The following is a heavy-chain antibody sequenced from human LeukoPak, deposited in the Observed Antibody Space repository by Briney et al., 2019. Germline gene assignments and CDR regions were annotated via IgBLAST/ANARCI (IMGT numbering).Heavy chain of an antibody. CDR3: ATSYRFYDSSGYPY. D-gene: IGHD3-22*01. CDR2: FDPEDGET. Sequence: ASVKVPCKVSGYTLTELSMHWVRQAPGKGLEWMGGFDPEDGETIYAQKFQGRVTMTEDTSTDTAYMELSSLRSEDTAVYYCATSYRFYDSSGYPYWGQGTLVTVSS. CDR1: GYTLTELS. V-gene: IGHV1-24*01. J-gene: IGHJ4*02.